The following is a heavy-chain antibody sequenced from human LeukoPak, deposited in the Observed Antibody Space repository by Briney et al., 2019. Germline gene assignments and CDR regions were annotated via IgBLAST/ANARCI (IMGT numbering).Heavy chain of an antibody. J-gene: IGHJ5*02. CDR1: GGTFSSYA. D-gene: IGHD3-22*01. V-gene: IGHV1-3*01. Sequence: ASVKVSCKASGGTFSSYAFNWVRQAPGQGLEWMGWINAGNGNTKYSQKFQGRVTITRDTSASTAYMELSSLRSEDTAVYYCARDLTYYYDSRGVWFDPWGQGTLVTVSS. CDR3: ARDLTYYYDSRGVWFDP. CDR2: INAGNGNT.